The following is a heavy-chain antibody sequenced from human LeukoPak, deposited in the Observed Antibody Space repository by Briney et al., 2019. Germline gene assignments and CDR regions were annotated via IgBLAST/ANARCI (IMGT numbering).Heavy chain of an antibody. CDR3: AAILDYYDSSGARPDY. CDR1: GYTFTSYY. Sequence: ASVKVSCKASGYTFTSYYMHWVRQAPGQGLEWMGIINPSGGSTSYAQKFQGRVTMTRDTSTSTVYMELSSLGSEDTAVYYCAAILDYYDSSGARPDYWGQGTLVTVSS. J-gene: IGHJ4*02. V-gene: IGHV1-46*01. CDR2: INPSGGST. D-gene: IGHD3-22*01.